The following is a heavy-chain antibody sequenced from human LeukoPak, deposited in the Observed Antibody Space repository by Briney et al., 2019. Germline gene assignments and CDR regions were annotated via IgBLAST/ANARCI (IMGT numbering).Heavy chain of an antibody. CDR1: GASVSNYY. Sequence: SETLSLTCSVSGASVSNYYWICHRQTPGKGLEGIGHIPDSGSPTCNPSLKSPVTISEDMSKNQISLNLRSVTAADTAVYYCARRADRGVFIKTYFFDSWGQRFLVSVSS. D-gene: IGHD3-10*01. V-gene: IGHV4-59*08. CDR2: IPDSGSP. J-gene: IGHJ4*02. CDR3: ARRADRGVFIKTYFFDS.